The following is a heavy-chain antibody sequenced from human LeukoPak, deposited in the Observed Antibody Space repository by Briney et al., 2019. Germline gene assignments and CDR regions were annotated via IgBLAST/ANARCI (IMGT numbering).Heavy chain of an antibody. CDR1: GGTFSSYA. CDR3: ARASKRPRYCSSTSCYAYYFDY. CDR2: IIPIFGTA. J-gene: IGHJ4*02. V-gene: IGHV1-69*13. D-gene: IGHD2-2*01. Sequence: SVKVSCMASGGTFSSYAISWVRQAPGQGREWMGGIIPIFGTANYAQKFQGRVTITADESTSTAYMELSSLRSEDTAVYYCARASKRPRYCSSTSCYAYYFDYWGQGTLVTVSS.